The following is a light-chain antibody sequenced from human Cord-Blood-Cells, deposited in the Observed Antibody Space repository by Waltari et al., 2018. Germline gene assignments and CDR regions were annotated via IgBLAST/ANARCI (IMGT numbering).Light chain of an antibody. Sequence: APRMTHSPSSFFASTGTRDPIPCRSSQGISSYLACYQQTPGKAPNLLIYAASTLQSGVPSRFSGSGSGTDFTLTISCLQSEDFATYYCQQYYSYPQTFGQGTKVEIK. CDR2: AAS. V-gene: IGKV1-8*01. CDR3: QQYYSYPQT. CDR1: QGISSY. J-gene: IGKJ1*01.